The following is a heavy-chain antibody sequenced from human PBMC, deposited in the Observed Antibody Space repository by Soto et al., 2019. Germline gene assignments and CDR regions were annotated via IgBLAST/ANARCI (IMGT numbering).Heavy chain of an antibody. CDR1: GDSISSDY. Sequence: QVQLQESGPELVKPSETLFLTCTVSGDSISSDYWSWIRQPPGKRLEWIGFIYNSETTNYNPSLNSRVTIAVDPSKNQFSLNLSSVTAADTAVYYCAKEIRGRTAAPVYNRFAPWGQGILVTVSS. D-gene: IGHD6-13*01. J-gene: IGHJ5*02. CDR2: IYNSETT. CDR3: AKEIRGRTAAPVYNRFAP. V-gene: IGHV4-59*01.